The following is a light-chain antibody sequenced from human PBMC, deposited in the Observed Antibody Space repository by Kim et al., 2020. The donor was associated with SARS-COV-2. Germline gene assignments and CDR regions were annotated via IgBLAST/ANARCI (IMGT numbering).Light chain of an antibody. CDR2: GAS. CDR3: QQYNSHPIT. CDR1: QGISNY. J-gene: IGKJ5*01. Sequence: DIHMTQSPASLSASVGDRVTITCRASQGISNYLAWFQQKPGKAPKSLIYGASTLQGGVPSRFAGSGSGTDFTLTISSLQPEDFAIYYCQQYNSHPITVGQGTRLEIK. V-gene: IGKV1-16*01.